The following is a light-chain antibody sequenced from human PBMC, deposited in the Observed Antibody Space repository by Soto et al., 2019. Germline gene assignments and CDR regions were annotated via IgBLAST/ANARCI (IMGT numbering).Light chain of an antibody. CDR3: QQSYSTPYT. J-gene: IGKJ2*01. CDR1: QSISSY. CDR2: AAS. V-gene: IGKV1-39*01. Sequence: DIQTTQSPSSLSASVGDRDTITCRASQSISSYLNWYQQKPGKAPKLLIYAASSLQSGVPSRFSGSGSGTDVTLTISSLQPEDFATYYCQQSYSTPYTFGQGTKLEIK.